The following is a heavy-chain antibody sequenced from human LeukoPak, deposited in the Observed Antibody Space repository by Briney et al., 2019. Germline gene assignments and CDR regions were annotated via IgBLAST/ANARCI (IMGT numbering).Heavy chain of an antibody. CDR3: ARPVLRFLEGSYGMDV. V-gene: IGHV1-69*01. D-gene: IGHD3-3*01. CDR2: IIPIFGTA. Sequence: GSSVKVSCKASGGTFSSYAISWVRLAPGQGLEWMGGIIPIFGTANYAQKFQGRVTITADESTSTAYMELSSLRSEDTAVYYCARPVLRFLEGSYGMDVWGQGTTVTVSS. CDR1: GGTFSSYA. J-gene: IGHJ6*02.